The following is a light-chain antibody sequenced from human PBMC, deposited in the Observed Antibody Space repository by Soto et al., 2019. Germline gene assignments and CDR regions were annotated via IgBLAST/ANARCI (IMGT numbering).Light chain of an antibody. CDR3: QQYNTFWT. CDR1: QSISLY. J-gene: IGKJ1*01. CDR2: XAS. V-gene: IGKV1-5*01. Sequence: IHMTQSPSSLSASLGDRVTMPXRASQSISLYFNWYKQKPGKAPKXXIDXASSLDSGVPSRFSGSGSGTEFTITISSLQPYDLATYYCQQYNTFWTFGQGTKVEIK.